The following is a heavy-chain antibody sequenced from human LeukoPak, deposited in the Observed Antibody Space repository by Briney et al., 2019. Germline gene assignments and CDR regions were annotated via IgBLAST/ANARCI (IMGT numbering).Heavy chain of an antibody. D-gene: IGHD6-19*01. CDR1: GFTFSSYG. J-gene: IGHJ3*02. V-gene: IGHV3-30*18. Sequence: PGGSLRLSCAASGFTFSSYGMHWVRQAPGKGLEWVAVISYDGSNKYYADSVKGRFTISRDNSKNTLYLQMNSLRAEDTAVYYCAKEISSGWYGAFDIWGQGTMVTVSS. CDR3: AKEISSGWYGAFDI. CDR2: ISYDGSNK.